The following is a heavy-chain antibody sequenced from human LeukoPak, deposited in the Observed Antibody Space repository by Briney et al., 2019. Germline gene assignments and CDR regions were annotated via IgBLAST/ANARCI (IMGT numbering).Heavy chain of an antibody. CDR3: AKAPDYRAPNGYFDP. CDR2: ISGSGGST. CDR1: GLTFSSYA. Sequence: GGSLRLSCAVSGLTFSSYAMSWVRQAPGEGLEWVSGISGSGGSTIYAESVKGRFTISRDNSKNTLFLQMNSLRAEDTAVYYCAKAPDYRAPNGYFDPGGQGTLVTVSS. D-gene: IGHD4-11*01. J-gene: IGHJ5*02. V-gene: IGHV3-23*01.